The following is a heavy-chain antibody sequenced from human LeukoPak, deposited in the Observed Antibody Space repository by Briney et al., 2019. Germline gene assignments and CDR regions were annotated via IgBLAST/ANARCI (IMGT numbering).Heavy chain of an antibody. CDR3: ARALYSYGVLDY. CDR1: RFTFNTYG. Sequence: GGSLRLSCAASRFTFNTYGMHWVRQAPGKGLEWVAVIWYDGSNKYFADSVKGRFTISRDNSKNSLYLQMNSLRAEDTAMYYCARALYSYGVLDYWGHGTLVSVSS. CDR2: IWYDGSNK. V-gene: IGHV3-33*01. D-gene: IGHD5-18*01. J-gene: IGHJ4*01.